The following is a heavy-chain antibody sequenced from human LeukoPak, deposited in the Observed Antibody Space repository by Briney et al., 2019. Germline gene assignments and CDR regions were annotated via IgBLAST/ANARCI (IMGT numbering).Heavy chain of an antibody. CDR2: MNPVNGDT. Sequence: GASVKVSCRASGYTFTGYYMHWVRQAPGQGLEWMGWMNPVNGDTMYPQIFQGRVTMTRDTSISTAYMELSSLRSGDTAVYYCARTRGSHISMAYLDYWGQGTLVTVSS. D-gene: IGHD2/OR15-2a*01. CDR1: GYTFTGYY. J-gene: IGHJ4*02. V-gene: IGHV1-2*02. CDR3: ARTRGSHISMAYLDY.